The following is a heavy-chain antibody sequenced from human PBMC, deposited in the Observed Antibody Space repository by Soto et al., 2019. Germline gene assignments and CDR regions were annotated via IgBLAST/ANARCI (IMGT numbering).Heavy chain of an antibody. CDR3: AKDLAYCSSTPTCYYYGMDV. D-gene: IGHD2-2*01. Sequence: ASVKVSCKASGYTFTCYGISWVRQAPGQGLEWMGWISAYNGNTNYAQKLQGRVTMTTDTSTSTAYMELRSLRSDDTALYYCAKDLAYCSSTPTCYYYGMDVWGQGTTVTVSS. V-gene: IGHV1-18*04. CDR2: ISAYNGNT. J-gene: IGHJ6*02. CDR1: GYTFTCYG.